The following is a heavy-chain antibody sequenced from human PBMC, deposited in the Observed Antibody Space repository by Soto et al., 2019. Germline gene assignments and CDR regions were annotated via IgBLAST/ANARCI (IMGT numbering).Heavy chain of an antibody. D-gene: IGHD3-10*01. Sequence: SETLSLTCAVYGGSISSSSYYWGWIRQPPGKGLEWIGSIYYSGSTYYNPSLKSRVTISVDTSKNQFSLKLSSVTAADTAVYYCAKTSITMVRGVLYYFDYWGQGTLVTVSS. J-gene: IGHJ4*02. CDR1: GGSISSSSYY. CDR2: IYYSGST. V-gene: IGHV4-39*01. CDR3: AKTSITMVRGVLYYFDY.